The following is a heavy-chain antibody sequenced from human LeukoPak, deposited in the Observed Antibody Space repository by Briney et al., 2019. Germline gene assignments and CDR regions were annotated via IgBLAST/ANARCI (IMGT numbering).Heavy chain of an antibody. CDR3: ARAKSFYSADY. Sequence: PGGSLRLSCAASGFTFTNNFMSWVRQAPGKGLEWVSGINWNGGSTGYADSVRGRFTISRDNAKNSLYLQMNSLRAEDTALYYCARAKSFYSADYWGQGTLVTVSS. D-gene: IGHD4-11*01. V-gene: IGHV3-20*04. J-gene: IGHJ4*02. CDR1: GFTFTNNF. CDR2: INWNGGST.